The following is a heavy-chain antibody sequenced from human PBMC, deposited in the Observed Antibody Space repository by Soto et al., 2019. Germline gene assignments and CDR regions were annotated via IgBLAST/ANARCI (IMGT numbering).Heavy chain of an antibody. D-gene: IGHD3-3*01. CDR2: ISGGGDTT. CDR1: GLTFSSYA. J-gene: IGHJ6*02. V-gene: IGHV3-23*01. Sequence: EVQLLESGGGLVQPGGSLRLSCAASGLTFSSYAMTWVRQAPGKGLEWVAAISGGGDTTYYTDSVKGRFTISRDNSKNTLYLQMNSLRSDDTAVYYCAKTSVSSSSWNGFYGVDVWGQGTAVTVSS. CDR3: AKTSVSSSSWNGFYGVDV.